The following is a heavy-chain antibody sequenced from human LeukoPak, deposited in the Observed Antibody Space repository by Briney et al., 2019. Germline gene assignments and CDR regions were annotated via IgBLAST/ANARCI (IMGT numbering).Heavy chain of an antibody. CDR2: IYTSGST. V-gene: IGHV4-61*02. J-gene: IGHJ5*02. CDR1: GGSISSGSYY. D-gene: IGHD3-22*01. Sequence: PSETLSLTCTVSGGSISSGSYYWSWIRQPAGKGLEWIGRIYTSGSTNYNPSLKSRVTISVDTSKNQFSLKLSSVTAADTAVYYCARGDDLYKYYYDSSGYYSSYNWFDPWGQGTLVTVSS. CDR3: ARGDDLYKYYYDSSGYYSSYNWFDP.